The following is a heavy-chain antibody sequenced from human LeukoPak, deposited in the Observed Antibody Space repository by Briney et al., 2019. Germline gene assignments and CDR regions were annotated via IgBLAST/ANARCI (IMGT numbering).Heavy chain of an antibody. CDR1: GFTFNSYE. CDR3: GAGRQFIGAFDI. V-gene: IGHV3-48*03. CDR2: ISSGATTI. J-gene: IGHJ3*02. D-gene: IGHD3-10*01. Sequence: PGGSLRLSCAASGFTFNSYEFYWVRQAPGKGLEWIAYISSGATTIKYAGSMKGQFTISRDDAKKSVFLQMNSLRDDDTAIYYCGAGRQFIGAFDIWGQGTLVTVSS.